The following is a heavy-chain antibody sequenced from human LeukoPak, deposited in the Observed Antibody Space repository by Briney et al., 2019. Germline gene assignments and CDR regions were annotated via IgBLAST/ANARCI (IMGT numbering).Heavy chain of an antibody. CDR1: GYSFTSYG. J-gene: IGHJ4*02. D-gene: IGHD1-14*01. Sequence: GASVKVSCKASGYSFTSYGITWVRQAPGQGLEWMGWISAYNGSTNYAQKLQGRVTMTRDTSSSTAYMELRSLRSDDTAVYYCAREGGGTPYYFDYWGQGTLVTVSS. V-gene: IGHV1-18*01. CDR2: ISAYNGST. CDR3: AREGGGTPYYFDY.